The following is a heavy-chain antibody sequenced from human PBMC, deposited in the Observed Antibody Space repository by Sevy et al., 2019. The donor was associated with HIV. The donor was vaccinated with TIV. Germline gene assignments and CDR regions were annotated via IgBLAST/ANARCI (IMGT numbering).Heavy chain of an antibody. CDR3: TTDVHLGDFRLWDD. V-gene: IGHV1-24*01. D-gene: IGHD4-17*01. CDR1: EYSLNELS. J-gene: IGHJ4*02. Sequence: ASVKVSCQVFEYSLNELSIHWVRQAPGKGLEWMGGFDPQRGKIIYAQKFQGRVPMTEDTSTETAYMELSNLRSEDTAVYYCTTDVHLGDFRLWDDWGQGTRVTVSS. CDR2: FDPQRGKI.